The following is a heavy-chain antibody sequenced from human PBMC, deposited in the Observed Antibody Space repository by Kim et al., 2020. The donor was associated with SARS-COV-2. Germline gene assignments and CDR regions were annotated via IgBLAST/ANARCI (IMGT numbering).Heavy chain of an antibody. CDR1: GFTFSSYA. D-gene: IGHD3-22*01. CDR2: ISGSGGST. J-gene: IGHJ4*02. CDR3: AKGYYYDSSGPTVFDY. V-gene: IGHV3-23*01. Sequence: GGSLRLSCAASGFTFSSYAMSWVRQAPGKGLEWVSAISGSGGSTYYADSVKGRFTISRDNSKNTLYLQMNSLRAEDTAVYYCAKGYYYDSSGPTVFDYWGQGTLVTVSS.